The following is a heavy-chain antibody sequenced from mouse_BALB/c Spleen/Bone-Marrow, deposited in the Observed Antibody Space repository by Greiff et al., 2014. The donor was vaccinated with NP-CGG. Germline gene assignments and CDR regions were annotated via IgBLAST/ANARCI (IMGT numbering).Heavy chain of an antibody. CDR1: GYTFTSYW. Sequence: VKLQESGAELVKPGASVKLSCKASGYTFTSYWMHWVKQRPGQGLEWIGEINPSNGRTNYNEKFKSKATLTVDKPSSTAYMQLSSLTSEDSAVYYCARPYYGPYFDYWGQGTTLTVSS. J-gene: IGHJ2*01. V-gene: IGHV1S81*02. D-gene: IGHD1-2*01. CDR2: INPSNGRT. CDR3: ARPYYGPYFDY.